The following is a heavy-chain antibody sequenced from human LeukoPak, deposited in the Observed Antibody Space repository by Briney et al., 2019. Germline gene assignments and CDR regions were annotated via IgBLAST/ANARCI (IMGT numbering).Heavy chain of an antibody. CDR1: GRNFSRSA. CDR3: TMYYDSSGLFDY. CDR2: IRSKPNNYAE. D-gene: IGHD3-22*01. Sequence: GGSLRLSCAASGRNFSRSAIRWVRQASGKGLEWVGRIRSKPNNYAELYPVSVKGRFNISTDDSMNTAYLQMNSLKTEDTAVYYCTMYYDSSGLFDYWGQGTLVTVSS. J-gene: IGHJ4*02. V-gene: IGHV3-73*01.